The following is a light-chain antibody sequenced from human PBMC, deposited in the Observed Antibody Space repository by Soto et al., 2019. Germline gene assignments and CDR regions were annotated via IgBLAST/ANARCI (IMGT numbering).Light chain of an antibody. CDR3: QHYNKYWT. CDR1: QSINTW. V-gene: IGKV1-5*01. J-gene: IGKJ1*01. Sequence: QTNQRPSTLSASIGDRVTITCRASQSINTWLAWYQQKPGKAPKLLIYGASSLESGVPSRFSGSGSGTEFTLTISSLQPDDFATYYCQHYNKYWTFGQGSNVDVK. CDR2: GAS.